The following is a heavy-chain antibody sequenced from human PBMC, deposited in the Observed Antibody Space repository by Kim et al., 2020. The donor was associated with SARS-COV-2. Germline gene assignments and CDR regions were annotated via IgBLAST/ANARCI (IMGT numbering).Heavy chain of an antibody. V-gene: IGHV3-74*01. J-gene: IGHJ6*02. D-gene: IGHD3-10*01. CDR1: EIIFSSAW. CDR3: ARGGRGLDV. CDR2: IKSDGSST. Sequence: GGSLRLSCAASEIIFSSAWMYWVRQAPGKGLVWVSRIKSDGSSTNYADSVKGRFTISRDNAKNTVYLQMNSLRAEDTAVYYCARGGRGLDVWGQGTTVTVSS.